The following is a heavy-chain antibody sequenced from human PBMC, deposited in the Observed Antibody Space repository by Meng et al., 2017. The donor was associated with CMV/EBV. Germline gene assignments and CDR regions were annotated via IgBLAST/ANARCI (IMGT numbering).Heavy chain of an antibody. V-gene: IGHV1-2*02. CDR1: GYTFTDYY. CDR2: INPNSGGT. Sequence: ASVQVSCQASGYTFTDYYMHWVRQAPGQWLEWMGWINPNSGGTNYAQKFQGRVTMTRDTSISTAYMELSRLRSDDTAVYYCAREDAFDIWGQGTMVIVSS. J-gene: IGHJ3*02. CDR3: AREDAFDI.